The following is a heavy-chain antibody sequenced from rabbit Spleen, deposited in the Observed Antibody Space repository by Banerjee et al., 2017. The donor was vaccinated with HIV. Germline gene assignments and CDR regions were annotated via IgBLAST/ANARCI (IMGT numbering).Heavy chain of an antibody. J-gene: IGHJ4*01. CDR1: GIDFSSYYY. D-gene: IGHD2-1*01. CDR3: ARGSATMTMVITGYYFNL. CDR2: IYAGDGST. V-gene: IGHV1S40*01. Sequence: QSLEESGGDLVKPGASLTLTCKASGIDFSSYYYICWVRQAPGKGLEWIACIYAGDGSTVYASWAEGRFTISKTSSTTVTLQMTSLTAADTATYFCARGSATMTMVITGYYFNLWGPGTLVTVS.